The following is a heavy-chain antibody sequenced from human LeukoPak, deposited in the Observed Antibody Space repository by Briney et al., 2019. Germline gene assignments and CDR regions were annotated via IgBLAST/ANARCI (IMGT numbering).Heavy chain of an antibody. CDR2: IKQDGSEE. D-gene: IGHD3-22*01. V-gene: IGHV3-7*01. J-gene: IGHJ4*02. Sequence: GGSLRLSCAASGVTFSSYGMSWVRQAPGKGLEWLANIKQDGSEEYYVESLKGRFTIARDNDKNSLYLQMTSLRAEDTAVYYCATDGPYYYDSSGLWGQGTLVTVSS. CDR3: ATDGPYYYDSSGL. CDR1: GVTFSSYG.